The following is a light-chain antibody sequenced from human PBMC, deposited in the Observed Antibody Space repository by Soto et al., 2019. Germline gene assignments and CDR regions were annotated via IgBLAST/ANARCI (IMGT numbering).Light chain of an antibody. CDR1: QSVSSN. Sequence: EIVMMQCPATLSVSPGERATLSCRASQSVSSNLAWYQQKPGQAPRLLIYGASTRATGIPARFSGSGSGTEFTLTISSLQSEDFAVYYCQQYNNWPPSTFGQGTRLEIK. V-gene: IGKV3-15*01. J-gene: IGKJ5*01. CDR3: QQYNNWPPST. CDR2: GAS.